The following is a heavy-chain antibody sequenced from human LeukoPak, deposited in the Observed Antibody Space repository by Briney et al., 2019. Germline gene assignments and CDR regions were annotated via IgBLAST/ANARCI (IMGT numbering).Heavy chain of an antibody. J-gene: IGHJ3*02. CDR2: ISSSSSYI. CDR1: GFTFSSYS. V-gene: IGHV3-21*01. D-gene: IGHD3-10*01. CDR3: ARADYYGSHGVAFDI. Sequence: GGSLRLSCAASGFTFSSYSMNWVRQAPGKGLEWVSSISSSSSYIYYADSVKGRFSISRDNAKNSLYLQMNSLRAEDTAVYYCARADYYGSHGVAFDIWGQGTMVTVSS.